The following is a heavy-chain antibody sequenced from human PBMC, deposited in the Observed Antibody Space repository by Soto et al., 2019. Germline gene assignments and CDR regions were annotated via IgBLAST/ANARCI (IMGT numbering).Heavy chain of an antibody. CDR1: GGSISSYY. CDR2: IYYSWST. V-gene: IGHV4-59*01. Sequence: QVQLQESGPGLVKPSETLSLTCTVSGGSISSYYWSWIRQPPGKGLEWIGYIYYSWSTKYNPSIKSQVTISVDTSKNRCSLKLSSVTAADTAVYYCARVRIIAAAGKETFWFDPWGQGTLVTVSS. D-gene: IGHD6-13*01. J-gene: IGHJ5*02. CDR3: ARVRIIAAAGKETFWFDP.